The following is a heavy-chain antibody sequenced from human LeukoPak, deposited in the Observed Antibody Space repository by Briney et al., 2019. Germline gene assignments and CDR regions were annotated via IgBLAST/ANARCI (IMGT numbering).Heavy chain of an antibody. V-gene: IGHV3-66*02. CDR1: GFTVSSNY. J-gene: IGHJ4*02. D-gene: IGHD3-10*01. CDR3: TKTYYSGSGSYYNGFDY. Sequence: PGGSLRLSCAASGFTVSSNYMSWVRQAPGKGLEWVSVIYGGGSTYYADSVRGRFTISRDNSKNTLYLQMNSLRAEDTAVYYCTKTYYSGSGSYYNGFDYWGQGTLDTVSS. CDR2: IYGGGST.